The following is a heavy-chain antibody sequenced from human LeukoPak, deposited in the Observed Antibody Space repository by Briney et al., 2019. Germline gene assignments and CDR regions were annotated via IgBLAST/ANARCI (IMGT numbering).Heavy chain of an antibody. Sequence: GGPLRLSCAASGFTFSSYAMSWVRQAPGKGLEWVSAISGSGASTYYADSVKGRFTISRDTSKNTLYLQMNSLRAEDTAVYYCAKSVSEMTTAPYYFDYWGQGTLVTVSS. CDR1: GFTFSSYA. CDR3: AKSVSEMTTAPYYFDY. V-gene: IGHV3-23*01. CDR2: ISGSGAST. D-gene: IGHD4-17*01. J-gene: IGHJ4*02.